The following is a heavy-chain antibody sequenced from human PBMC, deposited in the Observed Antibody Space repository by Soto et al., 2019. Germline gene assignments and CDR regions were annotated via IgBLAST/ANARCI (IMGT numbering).Heavy chain of an antibody. CDR3: AHNYGHYGYFDL. CDR2: IYWDDDK. Sequence: SGPTLVNPTQTLTLTCTFSGFSLSTSGVGVGWIRQPPGKALEWLALIYWDDDKHYRPSLKSRLTITNDTSNNQVVLTMTNMDPVDTATYYCAHNYGHYGYFDLWGRGTLVTVSS. V-gene: IGHV2-5*02. CDR1: GFSLSTSGVG. J-gene: IGHJ2*01. D-gene: IGHD4-17*01.